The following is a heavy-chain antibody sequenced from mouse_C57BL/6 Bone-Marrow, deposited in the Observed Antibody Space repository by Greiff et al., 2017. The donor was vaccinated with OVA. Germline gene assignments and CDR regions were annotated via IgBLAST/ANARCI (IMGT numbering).Heavy chain of an antibody. CDR3: ARGSSGYWFAY. J-gene: IGHJ3*01. CDR2: ISYDGSN. D-gene: IGHD3-2*02. Sequence: ESGPGLVKPSQSLSLTCSVTGYSITSGYYWNWIRQFPGNKLEWMGYISYDGSNNYNPSLKNRISITRDTSKNQFFLKLNSVTTEDTATYYCARGSSGYWFAYWGQGTLVTVSA. V-gene: IGHV3-6*01. CDR1: GYSITSGYY.